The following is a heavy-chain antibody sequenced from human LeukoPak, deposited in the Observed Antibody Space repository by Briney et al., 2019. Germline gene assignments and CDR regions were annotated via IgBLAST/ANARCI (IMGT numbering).Heavy chain of an antibody. CDR3: ARRGYYGSTLLDI. CDR1: GNTFTDYW. V-gene: IGHV5-51*01. D-gene: IGHD3-10*01. Sequence: GESLKISCKGSGNTFTDYWIGWARQMPGKGLEWLGIIYPGDSDTQYSPSFQGQVTISADKSINTAYLRWSSLKASDTAMYYCARRGYYGSTLLDIWGQGTMVTVSS. CDR2: IYPGDSDT. J-gene: IGHJ3*02.